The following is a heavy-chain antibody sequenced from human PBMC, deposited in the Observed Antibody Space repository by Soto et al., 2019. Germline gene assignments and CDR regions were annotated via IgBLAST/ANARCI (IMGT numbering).Heavy chain of an antibody. J-gene: IGHJ6*02. V-gene: IGHV3-23*01. CDR2: VSGSGGST. D-gene: IGHD2-8*01. CDR1: GFTFSSYA. Sequence: GGSLRLSCAASGFTFSSYAMSWVRQAPGKGQEWVSAVSGSGGSTYYADSVKGRFTISRDNSKNTLYLQMNSLRAEDTAVYYYAKERTPCTNVVCFSISYGMDVWGQGTTVTVSS. CDR3: AKERTPCTNVVCFSISYGMDV.